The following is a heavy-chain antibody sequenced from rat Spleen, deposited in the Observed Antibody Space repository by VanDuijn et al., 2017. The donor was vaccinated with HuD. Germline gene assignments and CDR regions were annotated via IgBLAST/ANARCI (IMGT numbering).Heavy chain of an antibody. Sequence: EVQLVESGGGLVQPGRSLKLSCAASGFTFSSFPMAWVRQAPTKGLEWVAYISFDGGNTYYRDSVRGRFTISRDSAESTLYLQMDSLRSEDTATYYCARHAGDYGSYFDYWGQGVMVTVSS. J-gene: IGHJ2*01. CDR3: ARHAGDYGSYFDY. D-gene: IGHD1-3*01. CDR1: GFTFSSFP. CDR2: ISFDGGNT. V-gene: IGHV5-25*01.